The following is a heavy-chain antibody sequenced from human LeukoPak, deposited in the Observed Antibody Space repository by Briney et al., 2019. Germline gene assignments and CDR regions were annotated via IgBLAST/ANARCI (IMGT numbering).Heavy chain of an antibody. Sequence: SETLSLTCAVYGGSFSGYYWSWIRQPPGKGVEWIGEINHSGSTNYNPSLKSRVTISVDTSKNQFSLKLSSVTAADTAVYYCARGRYYYDSSGYTPYYFDYWGQGTLVTVSS. J-gene: IGHJ4*02. V-gene: IGHV4-34*01. D-gene: IGHD3-22*01. CDR3: ARGRYYYDSSGYTPYYFDY. CDR1: GGSFSGYY. CDR2: INHSGST.